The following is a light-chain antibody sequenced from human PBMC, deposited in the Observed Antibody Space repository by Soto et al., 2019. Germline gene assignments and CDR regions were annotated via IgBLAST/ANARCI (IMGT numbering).Light chain of an antibody. CDR1: QSIGIW. CDR3: QQYKDYSWT. V-gene: IGKV1-5*03. CDR2: TAS. J-gene: IGKJ1*01. Sequence: IPMAQSASTLSESVGDRVAITFRASQSIGIWLAWYQQKPGKAPRFLIYTASTLESGVPSRFSGSGSGTEFTLTISSLQPDDFATYYCQQYKDYSWTFGQGTKVEFK.